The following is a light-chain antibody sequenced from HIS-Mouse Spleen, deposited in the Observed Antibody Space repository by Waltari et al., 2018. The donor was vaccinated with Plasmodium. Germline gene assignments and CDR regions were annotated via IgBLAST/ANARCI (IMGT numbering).Light chain of an antibody. V-gene: IGKV3-20*01. CDR3: QQYGSSGT. Sequence: EIVLTQSPGTLSLSPGERATLSCRASQSVSSSYLAWYQQKPGQAPRLLSYGASSRATGIPDRVSGSWCGTDFTLTISRLEPEDCAVYYCQQYGSSGTFGQGTKVEIK. CDR1: QSVSSSY. CDR2: GAS. J-gene: IGKJ1*01.